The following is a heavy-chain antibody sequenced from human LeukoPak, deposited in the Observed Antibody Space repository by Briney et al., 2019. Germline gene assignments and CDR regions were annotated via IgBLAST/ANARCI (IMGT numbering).Heavy chain of an antibody. Sequence: GGSLRLSCATSGFTFTNAWMNWVRQAPGKGLEWVGRIRSNSDGGTIDYAAPVKGRFTLSRDDSKNTLFLQMNSLQTEDTAVYYCATDFYDSTWGQGTLVTVSS. J-gene: IGHJ5*02. CDR3: ATDFYDST. CDR1: GFTFTNAW. V-gene: IGHV3-15*07. CDR2: IRSNSDGGTI. D-gene: IGHD3-22*01.